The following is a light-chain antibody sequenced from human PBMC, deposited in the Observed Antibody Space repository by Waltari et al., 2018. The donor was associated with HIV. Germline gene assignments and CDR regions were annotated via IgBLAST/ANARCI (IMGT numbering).Light chain of an antibody. Sequence: QTVVTQEPSFSVSPGGTVTLTCGLSSGSVSTSYYPSWYQQTPGQAPRTVVYSTNTRASGVPDRFSGSLLGNKAALTITGAQADDESDYYCVLYMGSGIWVFGGGTKLTVL. CDR1: SGSVSTSYY. J-gene: IGLJ3*02. CDR3: VLYMGSGIWV. V-gene: IGLV8-61*01. CDR2: STN.